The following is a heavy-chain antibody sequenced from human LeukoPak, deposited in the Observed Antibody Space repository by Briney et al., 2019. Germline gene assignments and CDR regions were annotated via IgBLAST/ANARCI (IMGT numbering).Heavy chain of an antibody. CDR2: LNPNTGNT. D-gene: IGHD6-19*01. V-gene: IGHV1-8*03. CDR3: ARDRSIAVAASDAFDI. CDR1: GYSFTNYD. J-gene: IGHJ3*02. Sequence: ASVKVSCKASGYSFTNYDINWVRQATGQGLEWMGWLNPNTGNTGYAQKFQGRVTITADKSTSTAYMELSSLRSEDTAVYYCARDRSIAVAASDAFDIWGQGTMVTVSS.